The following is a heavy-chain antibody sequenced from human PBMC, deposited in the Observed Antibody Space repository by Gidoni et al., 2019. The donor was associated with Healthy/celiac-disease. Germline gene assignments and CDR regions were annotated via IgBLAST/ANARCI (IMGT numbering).Heavy chain of an antibody. CDR3: ARPRTFYGDYDDAFDI. CDR2: ISYDGSNK. CDR1: GVTFCSYA. Sequence: QVQLVESGGGVVQPGRPLRPPCAPSGVTFCSYALHWVRQAPGKGLQWVAVISYDGSNKYYADSVKGRFTISRDNSKNTLYLQMNSLRAEDTAVYYCARPRTFYGDYDDAFDIWGQGTMVTVSS. J-gene: IGHJ3*02. D-gene: IGHD4-17*01. V-gene: IGHV3-30-3*01.